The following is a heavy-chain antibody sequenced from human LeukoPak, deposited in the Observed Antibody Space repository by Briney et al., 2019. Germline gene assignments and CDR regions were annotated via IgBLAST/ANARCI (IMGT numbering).Heavy chain of an antibody. Sequence: SQTLSLTCTVSGGSISSGGHYWKWIRQHPGKGLEWIGEINHSGSTNYNPSLKSRVTISVDTSKNQFSLKLSSVTAADTAVYYCARGLGYCSGGSCYHHDAFDIWGQGTMVTVSS. CDR2: INHSGST. CDR3: ARGLGYCSGGSCYHHDAFDI. CDR1: GGSISSGGHY. V-gene: IGHV4-31*03. D-gene: IGHD2-15*01. J-gene: IGHJ3*02.